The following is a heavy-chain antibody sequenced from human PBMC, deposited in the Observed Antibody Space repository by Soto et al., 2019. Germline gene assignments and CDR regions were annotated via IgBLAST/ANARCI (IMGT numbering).Heavy chain of an antibody. V-gene: IGHV2-5*02. CDR2: IYWDDAK. Sequence: QITLKESGPTLVKPTQTLTLTCTFSGFSLNTRGVGVGWIRQPPGKALEWLTLIYWDDAKEYNPSLKSRLTITKDTSKNQVVLIMTNMDPVDTATYYCVHKGEGDRILDFWGQGALVTVSS. CDR1: GFSLNTRGVG. D-gene: IGHD3-16*01. CDR3: VHKGEGDRILDF. J-gene: IGHJ4*02.